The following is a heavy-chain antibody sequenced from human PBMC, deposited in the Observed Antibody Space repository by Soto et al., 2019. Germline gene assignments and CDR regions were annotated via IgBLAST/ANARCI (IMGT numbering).Heavy chain of an antibody. CDR2: IYYSGST. CDR3: ARNPYNNYDVWSGHDVAGYFDL. D-gene: IGHD3-3*01. Sequence: QVQLQESGPGLVKPSDTLSLTCAVSGYSISSSNWWGWIRQPPGKGLEWIGYIYYSGSTYYNPSLKSRVTMEVDTSKSLFSLMMSSVTDVDTAVYYCARNPYNNYDVWSGHDVAGYFDLWGRGTLVTVSS. V-gene: IGHV4-28*01. J-gene: IGHJ2*01. CDR1: GYSISSSNW.